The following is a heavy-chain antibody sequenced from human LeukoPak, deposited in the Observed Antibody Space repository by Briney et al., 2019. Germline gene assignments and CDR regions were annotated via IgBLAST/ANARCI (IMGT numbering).Heavy chain of an antibody. J-gene: IGHJ4*02. Sequence: GGSLRLSCTASGFTFSSYSMNWVRQAPGKGLEWVSYISSSSSTIYYADSVKGRFTISRDNAKNSLYLQMNSLRAEDTAVYYCARIRGIAVAPTGGPEFDYWGQGTLVTVSS. CDR2: ISSSSSTI. D-gene: IGHD6-19*01. CDR1: GFTFSSYS. V-gene: IGHV3-48*01. CDR3: ARIRGIAVAPTGGPEFDY.